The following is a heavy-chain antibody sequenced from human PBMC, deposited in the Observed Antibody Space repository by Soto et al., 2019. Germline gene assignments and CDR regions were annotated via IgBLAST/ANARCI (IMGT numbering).Heavy chain of an antibody. V-gene: IGHV1-46*03. J-gene: IGHJ4*02. CDR2: IKPSGGGT. D-gene: IGHD2-2*01. CDR1: GYTFTSYY. CDR3: AREMPSTYYFDY. Sequence: ASVKVSCKASGYTFTSYYMHWVRQAPGQGLEWMGNIKPSGGGTTYAQKFQGRVTITRDTPTSTVYMEVSSLRSEDTAVYYCAREMPSTYYFDYWGQGALVTVSS.